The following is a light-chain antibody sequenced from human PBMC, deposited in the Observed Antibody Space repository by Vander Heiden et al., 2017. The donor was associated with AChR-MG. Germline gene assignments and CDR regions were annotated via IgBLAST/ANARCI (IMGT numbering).Light chain of an antibody. CDR2: GNS. Sequence: QSVLTQPPSVSGATGPRVTISCTGSRSNIGATYDVHWYQQVPGTAPKLLIYGNSNRPSGVPDRFSGSKSGTSASLAITGLQAEDEADYYCQSYDSSLSVVVFGGGTKLTVL. CDR1: RSNIGATYD. J-gene: IGLJ2*01. CDR3: QSYDSSLSVVV. V-gene: IGLV1-40*01.